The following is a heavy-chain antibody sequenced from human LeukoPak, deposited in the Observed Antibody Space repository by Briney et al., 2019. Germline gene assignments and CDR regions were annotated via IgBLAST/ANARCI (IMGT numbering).Heavy chain of an antibody. CDR1: GFTFSTYS. CDR3: ARQCYYYDSNESCDY. J-gene: IGHJ4*02. Sequence: GGALRLSCAAPGFTFSTYSMNWVRQAPGKGLEWVSSISSGRGYIYYADSVKGRFSISRDNAKNSLYLQMNSLRAEDTAVYYCARQCYYYDSNESCDYWGQGTLVTVSS. D-gene: IGHD3-22*01. CDR2: ISSGRGYI. V-gene: IGHV3-21*01.